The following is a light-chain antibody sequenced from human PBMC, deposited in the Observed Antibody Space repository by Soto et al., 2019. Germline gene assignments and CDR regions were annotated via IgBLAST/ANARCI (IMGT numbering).Light chain of an antibody. J-gene: IGKJ4*01. V-gene: IGKV1-39*01. Sequence: DMEMTQSPSSVSASVGDRVTISCRASQSISNYLNWYQHKPGKVPKLLIYAASSLQSGVPTRFSGSGSGTDFTLTINSLQPEDFATYYCQQSYGTPLTFGGGTKVEIK. CDR3: QQSYGTPLT. CDR2: AAS. CDR1: QSISNY.